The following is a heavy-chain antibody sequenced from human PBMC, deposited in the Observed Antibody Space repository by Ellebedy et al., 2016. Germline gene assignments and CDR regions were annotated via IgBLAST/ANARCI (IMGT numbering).Heavy chain of an antibody. Sequence: ASVKVSCXASGYTFTSYGISWVRQAPGQGLEWMGWISAYNGNTNYAQKLQGRVTMTTDTSTSTAYMELRSLRSDDTAVYYCARAGAGYCSSTSCYGYNWFDPWGQGTLVTVSS. V-gene: IGHV1-18*01. CDR1: GYTFTSYG. CDR2: ISAYNGNT. CDR3: ARAGAGYCSSTSCYGYNWFDP. D-gene: IGHD2-2*01. J-gene: IGHJ5*02.